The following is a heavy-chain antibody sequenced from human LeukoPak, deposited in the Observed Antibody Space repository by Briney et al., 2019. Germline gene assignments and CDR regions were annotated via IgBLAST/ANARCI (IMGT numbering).Heavy chain of an antibody. D-gene: IGHD3-22*01. V-gene: IGHV1-2*02. CDR3: ARVVISSDAFDI. CDR2: INPNGGGT. Sequence: GASVKVSCKASGYTFTGYYLHWVRQAPGQGLEWLGWINPNGGGTNYEQKFQGRVTMTRDNSISTAYMELSRLRSDDTAVYYCARVVISSDAFDIWGQGTMVTVSS. J-gene: IGHJ3*02. CDR1: GYTFTGYY.